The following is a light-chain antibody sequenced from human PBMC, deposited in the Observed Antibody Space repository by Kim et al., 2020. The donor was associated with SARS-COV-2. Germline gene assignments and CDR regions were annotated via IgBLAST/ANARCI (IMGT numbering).Light chain of an antibody. J-gene: IGKJ2*01. V-gene: IGKV1-27*01. CDR2: GAS. CDR1: QGIDNY. CDR3: QKYNSGPYT. Sequence: SASVGDRVTITCRASQGIDNYLAWYQQKPRKVPKLLIVGASTLQPGVPSRFSGSASGTDFTLTISSLQPEDVATYYCQKYNSGPYTFGQGTKLEI.